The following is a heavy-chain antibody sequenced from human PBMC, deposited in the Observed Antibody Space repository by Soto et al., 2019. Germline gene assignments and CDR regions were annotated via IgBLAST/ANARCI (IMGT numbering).Heavy chain of an antibody. Sequence: GGPLRLSCAASGIAFSGSAMYWVRQASGKGPEWVGRIRSKGLNYATEYAAWVKGRFTISRADSKNTAYLQMNSLHTEDTALYYSAQDRRLSYIVVATGPPGHWGQGTQVTVSS. CDR2: IRSKGLNYAT. J-gene: IGHJ4*02. CDR3: AQDRRLSYIVVATGPPGH. V-gene: IGHV3-73*01. D-gene: IGHD2-21*01. CDR1: GIAFSGSA.